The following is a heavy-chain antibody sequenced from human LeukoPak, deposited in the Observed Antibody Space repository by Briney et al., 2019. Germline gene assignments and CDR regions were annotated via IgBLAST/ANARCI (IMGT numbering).Heavy chain of an antibody. V-gene: IGHV4-31*03. Sequence: SETLSLTCTVSGGSISSGGYYWSWIRQHPGKGLEWIGYIYYSGSTYYNPSLKSRVTISVDTSKNQFSLKLSSVTAADTAVYYCARVRGRRAALDIWGQGTMVTVSS. CDR3: ARVRGRRAALDI. CDR1: GGSISSGGYY. J-gene: IGHJ3*02. CDR2: IYYSGST. D-gene: IGHD3-10*01.